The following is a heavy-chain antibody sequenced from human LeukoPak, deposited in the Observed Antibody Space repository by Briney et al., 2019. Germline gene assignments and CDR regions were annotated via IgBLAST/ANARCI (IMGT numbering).Heavy chain of an antibody. Sequence: GGSLRPSCAASGFTFSNAWMSWVRQAPGKGLEWVGRIKSKTDGGTTDYAAPVKGRFTISRDDSKNTLYLQMNSLKTEDTAVYYCTSLVPAASFDYWGQGTLVTVSS. D-gene: IGHD2-2*01. CDR2: IKSKTDGGTT. V-gene: IGHV3-15*01. J-gene: IGHJ4*02. CDR1: GFTFSNAW. CDR3: TSLVPAASFDY.